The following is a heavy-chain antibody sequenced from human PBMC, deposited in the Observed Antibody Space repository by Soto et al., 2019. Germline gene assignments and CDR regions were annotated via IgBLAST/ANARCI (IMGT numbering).Heavy chain of an antibody. CDR2: IRSKANSYAT. D-gene: IGHD4-17*01. V-gene: IGHV3-73*01. CDR1: GFTFSGSA. CDR3: TSDCGDYHYYYYGMDV. J-gene: IGHJ6*02. Sequence: GGSLRLSCAASGFTFSGSAMHWVRQASGKGLEWVGRIRSKANSYATAYAASVKGRFTISRDDSKNTAYLQMNSLKTEDTAVYYCTSDCGDYHYYYYGMDVWGQGTTVTVSS.